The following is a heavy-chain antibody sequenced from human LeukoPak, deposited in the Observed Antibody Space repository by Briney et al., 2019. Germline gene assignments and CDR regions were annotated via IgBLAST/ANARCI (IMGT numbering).Heavy chain of an antibody. CDR3: ARGLQENLAWLTAFSAFDI. CDR1: GFTFSSYG. V-gene: IGHV3-23*01. D-gene: IGHD6-19*01. Sequence: PGGSLRLSCAASGFTFSSYGMSWVRQAPGKGLEWVSAISGSGGSTYYADSVKGRFTISRDNSKNTLYLQMNSLRAEDTAVYYCARGLQENLAWLTAFSAFDIWGQGTMVTVSS. CDR2: ISGSGGST. J-gene: IGHJ3*02.